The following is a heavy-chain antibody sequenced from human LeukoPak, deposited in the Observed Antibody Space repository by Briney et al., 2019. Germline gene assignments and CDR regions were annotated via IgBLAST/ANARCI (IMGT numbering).Heavy chain of an antibody. V-gene: IGHV3-48*01. CDR3: AREGVQLWGPNEGDYGMDV. Sequence: GGSLRLSCAASGFTFGSCSMNWVRQAPGKGLEWVSYISSSSSTIYYADSVKGRFTISRDNSKNTLYLQMNSLRAEDTAVYYCAREGVQLWGPNEGDYGMDVWGQGTTVTVSS. J-gene: IGHJ6*02. CDR2: ISSSSSTI. CDR1: GFTFGSCS. D-gene: IGHD5-18*01.